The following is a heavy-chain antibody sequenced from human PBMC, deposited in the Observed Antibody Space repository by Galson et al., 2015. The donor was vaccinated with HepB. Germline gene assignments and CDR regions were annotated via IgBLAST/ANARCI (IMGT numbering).Heavy chain of an antibody. V-gene: IGHV4-39*01. CDR2: IYYGGTT. CDR3: ARHGSESKTYAADN. Sequence: LSLTCTVSGGSINSLSYYWVWIRQPPGKGLEWIGSIYYGGTTYYNPSLKGPVTISGDTSKNQFSLKLNSVTAADPAVYYCARHGSESKTYAADNWGQGTLVTVSS. J-gene: IGHJ4*02. CDR1: GGSINSLSYY. D-gene: IGHD1-26*01.